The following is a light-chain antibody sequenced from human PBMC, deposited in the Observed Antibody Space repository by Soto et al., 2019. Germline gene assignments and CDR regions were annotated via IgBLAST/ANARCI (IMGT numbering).Light chain of an antibody. Sequence: DVQMTQSPSTLPASVGDRVTITFRASQSISSWLAWYQQRPGKAPKLLIYDASSLQSGVPSRFSGSGSGTEFSLTISSLQPYDFATYYCQHDSGYSEVFGQGTKVAIK. CDR2: DAS. V-gene: IGKV1-5*01. J-gene: IGKJ1*01. CDR3: QHDSGYSEV. CDR1: QSISSW.